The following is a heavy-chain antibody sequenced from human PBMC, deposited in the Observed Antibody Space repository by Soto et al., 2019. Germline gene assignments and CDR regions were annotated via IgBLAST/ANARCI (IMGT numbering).Heavy chain of an antibody. CDR3: AINQWMEYDAFDI. V-gene: IGHV4-59*01. Sequence: SETLSLTCTVSGGSISRYYWSWIRQPPGKGLEWIGYVYYSGSTKYNPSLKSRVTISLDTSKNQFSLKLSSVTAADTAVYYCAINQWMEYDAFDIWGQGTMFTVS. D-gene: IGHD6-19*01. CDR1: GGSISRYY. J-gene: IGHJ3*02. CDR2: VYYSGST.